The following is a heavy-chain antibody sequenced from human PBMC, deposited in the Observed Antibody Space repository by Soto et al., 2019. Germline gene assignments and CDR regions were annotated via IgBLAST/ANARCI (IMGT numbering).Heavy chain of an antibody. CDR2: ISSSSTI. J-gene: IGHJ4*02. V-gene: IGHV3-48*02. Sequence: GGSLRLSCAASGFTFSSYSMNWVRQAPGKGLEWVSYISSSSTIYYADSVKGRFTISRDNAKNSLYLQMNSLRDEDTAVYYCARDHSHYDHEMGYWGQGTLVTVSS. D-gene: IGHD3-22*01. CDR3: ARDHSHYDHEMGY. CDR1: GFTFSSYS.